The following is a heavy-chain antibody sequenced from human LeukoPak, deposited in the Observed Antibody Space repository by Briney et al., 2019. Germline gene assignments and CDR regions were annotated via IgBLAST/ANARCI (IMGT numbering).Heavy chain of an antibody. CDR2: IRYDGSNK. V-gene: IGHV3-30*02. J-gene: IGHJ4*02. Sequence: GGSLRLSCAASGFTFSSYGMHWVRQAPGKGLEWVAFIRYDGSNKYYADSVKGRFTISRDNSKNTLYLQMNSLRAEDTAVYYCAKEVDSSGLQDDYWGQGTLVTVSS. D-gene: IGHD3-22*01. CDR1: GFTFSSYG. CDR3: AKEVDSSGLQDDY.